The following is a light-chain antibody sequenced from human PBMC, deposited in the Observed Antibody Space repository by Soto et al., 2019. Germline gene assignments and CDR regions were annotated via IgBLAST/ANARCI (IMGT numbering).Light chain of an antibody. CDR3: GSYTITSTLMI. Sequence: QSALTQPASVSGSPGQSITISCSGTPSDIGAYNYVSWYQHLPGKAPEVIIYDVTNRPSGVSSRFSGSKSGTTASLTISGLQAEHEANYYCGSYTITSTLMIFGGGTKVTVL. V-gene: IGLV2-14*03. CDR1: PSDIGAYNY. CDR2: DVT. J-gene: IGLJ2*01.